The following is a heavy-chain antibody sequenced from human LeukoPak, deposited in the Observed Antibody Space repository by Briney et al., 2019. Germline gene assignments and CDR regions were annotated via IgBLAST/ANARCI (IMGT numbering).Heavy chain of an antibody. CDR1: GFIVSSNY. CDR2: IYSGGST. Sequence: GGSLRLSCAASGFIVSSNYMSWVRQAPGKGLEWVSVIYSGGSTYYADSVKGRFTISRDNSKNTLYLQMNSLRAEDTAVYYCAKSGGRLRYFDWFPGYWGQGTLVTVSS. J-gene: IGHJ4*02. D-gene: IGHD3-9*01. V-gene: IGHV3-53*01. CDR3: AKSGGRLRYFDWFPGY.